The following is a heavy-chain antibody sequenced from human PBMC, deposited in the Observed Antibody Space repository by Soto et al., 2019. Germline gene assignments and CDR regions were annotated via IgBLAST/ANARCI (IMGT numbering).Heavy chain of an antibody. CDR3: ARGGNGVTIFGAGYYYGMDV. J-gene: IGHJ6*02. CDR1: GGSISSYC. CDR2: INHSGST. Sequence: SVTLSVTWTVAGGSISSYCWSWIRQPPGKGLEWIGDINHSGSTNYNPSLKSRVTISVDTSKNQFSLKLSSVTAADTAVYYCARGGNGVTIFGAGYYYGMDVWGQGTTVTVSS. V-gene: IGHV4-59*01. D-gene: IGHD3-3*01.